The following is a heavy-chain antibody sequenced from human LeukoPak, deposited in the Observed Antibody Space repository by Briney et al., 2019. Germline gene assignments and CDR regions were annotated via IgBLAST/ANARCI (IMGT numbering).Heavy chain of an antibody. J-gene: IGHJ6*04. CDR2: ISSSSSYI. D-gene: IGHD4-17*01. V-gene: IGHV3-21*01. CDR3: ARGRAVTTYYYYGMDV. CDR1: GFTFSSYS. Sequence: GGSLRLSCAASGFTFSSYSMNWVRQAPGKGLEWVSSISSSSSYIYYADSVKGRFTISRDNAKNSLYLQMNSLRAEDTAVYYCARGRAVTTYYYYGMDVWGKGTTATVSS.